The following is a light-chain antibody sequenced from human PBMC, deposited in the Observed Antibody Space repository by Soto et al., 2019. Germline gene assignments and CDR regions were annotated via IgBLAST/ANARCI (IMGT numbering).Light chain of an antibody. J-gene: IGKJ1*01. CDR3: QQYNTWAPWK. Sequence: EIVMTQSPATLSVSPGERATLSCRASQSISSNLAWYQQKPGQAPRLLIYGESTRATGIPARFSGSGSGTEFTLTISSLQSEDFVFYYWQQYNTWAPWKVGQGTNVEI. CDR2: GES. V-gene: IGKV3D-15*01. CDR1: QSISSN.